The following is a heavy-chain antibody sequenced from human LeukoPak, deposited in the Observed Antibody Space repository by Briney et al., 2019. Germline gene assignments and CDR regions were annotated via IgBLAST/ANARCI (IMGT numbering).Heavy chain of an antibody. V-gene: IGHV4-59*01. Sequence: PSETLSLTCAVSGGSISSYYWSWIRQPPGKGLEWIGDIYYSGSTNYNPSLKSRVTISVDTSKNQFSLKLSSVTAADTAVYYCATRTYSGSYLGAFDIWGQGTMVTVSS. D-gene: IGHD1-26*01. CDR1: GGSISSYY. CDR3: ATRTYSGSYLGAFDI. CDR2: IYYSGST. J-gene: IGHJ3*02.